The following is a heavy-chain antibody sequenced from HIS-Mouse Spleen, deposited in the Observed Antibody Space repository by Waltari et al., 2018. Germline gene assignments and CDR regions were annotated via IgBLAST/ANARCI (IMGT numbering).Heavy chain of an antibody. J-gene: IGHJ4*02. D-gene: IGHD3-3*01. CDR3: AKSSIFGVVIISPFDY. Sequence: QVQLVASGGGVVQPGRSLRLSCAASGFTFSSYGMHWVRQAPGKGLEWVAVIWYDGSNKDYADSVKGRFTISRDNSKNTLYLQMNSLRAEDTAVYYCAKSSIFGVVIISPFDYWGQGTLVTVSS. CDR1: GFTFSSYG. CDR2: IWYDGSNK. V-gene: IGHV3-33*06.